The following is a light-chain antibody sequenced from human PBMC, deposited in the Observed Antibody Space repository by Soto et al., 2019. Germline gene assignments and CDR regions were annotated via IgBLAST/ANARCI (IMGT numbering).Light chain of an antibody. CDR2: DAS. V-gene: IGKV1-5*01. CDR1: QRISSW. Sequence: DIQMTQSPSTLSASVGDRVAITCRASQRISSWLAWYQQKPVKAPKLLIYDASTLESGVPSRFSGSGSGTEFTLTISSLQPDDFATYYCQQYNTYPWTFGQGTKVDIK. CDR3: QQYNTYPWT. J-gene: IGKJ1*01.